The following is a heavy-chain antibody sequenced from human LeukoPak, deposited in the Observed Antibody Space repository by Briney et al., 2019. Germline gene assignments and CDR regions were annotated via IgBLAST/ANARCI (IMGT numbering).Heavy chain of an antibody. CDR3: ARSGYGSGSYDSPLDY. Sequence: ASVKVSCKASGGTFSSYAISWVRQAPGQGLEWMGGIIPIFGTANYAQKFQGRVTITADKSTSTAYMELSSLRSEDTAVYYCARSGYGSGSYDSPLDYWGQGTLVTVSS. V-gene: IGHV1-69*06. CDR1: GGTFSSYA. CDR2: IIPIFGTA. J-gene: IGHJ4*02. D-gene: IGHD3-10*01.